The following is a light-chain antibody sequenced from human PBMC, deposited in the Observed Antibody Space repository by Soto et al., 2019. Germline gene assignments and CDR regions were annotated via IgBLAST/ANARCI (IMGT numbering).Light chain of an antibody. J-gene: IGKJ2*01. Sequence: EIVLTQSPGTLSLSPGERATLSCRASQSVSSSYLAWYQQKPGQAPRLLIYGASSRATGIPDRFSGSGSGTDFPLTISRLEPEDFAVYYWQQYGSSQYTFGQGTKLEIK. CDR1: QSVSSSY. V-gene: IGKV3-20*01. CDR2: GAS. CDR3: QQYGSSQYT.